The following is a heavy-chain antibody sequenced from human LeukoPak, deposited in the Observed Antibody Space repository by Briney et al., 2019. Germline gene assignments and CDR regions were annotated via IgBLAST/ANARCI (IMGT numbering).Heavy chain of an antibody. V-gene: IGHV3-11*06. CDR1: GFTFSDYY. Sequence: GGSLRLSCAASGFTFSDYYMSWIRQAPGKGLEWVSYISSSSYTNYADSVKGRFTISRDNAKNSLYPQMNSLRAEDTAVYYCARAEVAVAGYNYYYYGMDVWGQGTTVTVSS. CDR2: ISSSSYT. CDR3: ARAEVAVAGYNYYYYGMDV. J-gene: IGHJ6*02. D-gene: IGHD6-19*01.